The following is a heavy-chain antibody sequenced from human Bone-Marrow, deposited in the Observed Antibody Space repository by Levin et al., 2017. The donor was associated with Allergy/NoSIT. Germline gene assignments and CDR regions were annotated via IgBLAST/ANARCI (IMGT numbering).Heavy chain of an antibody. CDR1: GFTFSNAW. Sequence: GGSLRLSCAASGFTFSNAWMNWVRQAPGKGLEWVGRIKSKTDGGTTDYAAPVKGSFTISRDDSKNTLYLQMNSLKTEDTAVYYCTTDRGYYGSGSDYYYDGMDVWGQGTTVTVSS. J-gene: IGHJ6*02. D-gene: IGHD3-10*01. V-gene: IGHV3-15*07. CDR2: IKSKTDGGTT. CDR3: TTDRGYYGSGSDYYYDGMDV.